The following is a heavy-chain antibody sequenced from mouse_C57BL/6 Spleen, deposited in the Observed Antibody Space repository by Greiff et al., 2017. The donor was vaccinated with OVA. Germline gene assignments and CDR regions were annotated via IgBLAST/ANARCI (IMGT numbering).Heavy chain of an antibody. CDR3: ARSSRYFDY. J-gene: IGHJ2*01. CDR2: IRNKANGYTT. CDR1: GFTFTDYY. V-gene: IGHV7-3*01. Sequence: EVKLMESGGGLVQPGGSLSLSCAASGFTFTDYYMSWVRRPPGKALEWLGFIRNKANGYTTEYSASVKGRFTISRDNSQSILYLQMNALRAEDSATYYCARSSRYFDYWGQGTTLTVSS.